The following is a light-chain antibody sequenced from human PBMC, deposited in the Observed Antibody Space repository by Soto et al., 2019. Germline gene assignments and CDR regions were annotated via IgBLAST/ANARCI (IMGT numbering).Light chain of an antibody. CDR2: GAS. CDR1: QSVSSSF. J-gene: IGKJ1*01. Sequence: EIMLTQSPGTLSLSPGERATLSCRASQSVSSSFLAGYQQNPGQAPRLVIYGASIRATGIPDRCSGSGSGTDFTFTISSLETEDVALSLCHHYGTSLWTFGEGTKVEIQ. CDR3: HHYGTSLWT. V-gene: IGKV3-20*01.